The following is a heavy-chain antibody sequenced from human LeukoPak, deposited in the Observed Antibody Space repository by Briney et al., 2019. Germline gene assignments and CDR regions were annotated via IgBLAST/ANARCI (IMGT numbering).Heavy chain of an antibody. J-gene: IGHJ4*01. V-gene: IGHV3-69-1*01. D-gene: IGHD2-8*02. Sequence: GGSLRLACAASGFAISTYAMAWVRQAPGKGLEWISSLSSGRSPSYSDSLEGRLTMSSDNARNTLYLQMDNLRGEDTAMYYCARQLGYCAAGTCYFDSWGHGTQVTVSS. CDR1: GFAISTYA. CDR2: LSSGRSP. CDR3: ARQLGYCAAGTCYFDS.